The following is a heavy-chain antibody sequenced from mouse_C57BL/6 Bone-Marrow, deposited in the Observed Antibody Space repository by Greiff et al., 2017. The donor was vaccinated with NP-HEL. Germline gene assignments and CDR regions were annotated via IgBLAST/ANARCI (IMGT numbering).Heavy chain of an antibody. CDR1: GFNIKDDY. Sequence: EVQLQQSGAELVRPGASVKLSCTASGFNIKDDYMPWVKQRPEQGLEWIGWIDPENGDTEYASKFQGKATITADTSSNTAYLQLSSLTSEDTAVYYCTQNYYGSSSYYAMDYWGQGTSVTVSS. CDR2: IDPENGDT. V-gene: IGHV14-4*01. D-gene: IGHD1-1*01. CDR3: TQNYYGSSSYYAMDY. J-gene: IGHJ4*01.